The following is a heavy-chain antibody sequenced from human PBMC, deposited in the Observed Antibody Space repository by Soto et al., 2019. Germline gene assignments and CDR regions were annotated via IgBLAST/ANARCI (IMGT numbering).Heavy chain of an antibody. D-gene: IGHD2-21*02. V-gene: IGHV5-51*01. CDR2: INPGNSDT. J-gene: IGHJ6*02. CDR3: MRSYGDSYYFYYGMDV. Sequence: GSLKISCEGSGFIFSRYKIGWVRQMPGKGLEWMGIINPGNSDTTYSPSFQGQVTISADNSINTAYLQWSSLRASDTAMYYCMRSYGDSYYFYYGMDVWGQGTTVTVSS. CDR1: GFIFSRYK.